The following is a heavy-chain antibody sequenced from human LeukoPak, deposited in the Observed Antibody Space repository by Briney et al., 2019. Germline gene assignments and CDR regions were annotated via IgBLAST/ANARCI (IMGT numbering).Heavy chain of an antibody. J-gene: IGHJ4*02. D-gene: IGHD3-22*01. Sequence: SETLSLTCIVSSGSISSDYWSWIRQPPGKGLEWIGYIYYSGTTNYNPSLKSRVTMSVDTSKNQFSLKLSSVTAADTAVYYCARAGYYDSSGYYLSYWGQGTLVTVSS. CDR2: IYYSGTT. V-gene: IGHV4-59*12. CDR1: SGSISSDY. CDR3: ARAGYYDSSGYYLSY.